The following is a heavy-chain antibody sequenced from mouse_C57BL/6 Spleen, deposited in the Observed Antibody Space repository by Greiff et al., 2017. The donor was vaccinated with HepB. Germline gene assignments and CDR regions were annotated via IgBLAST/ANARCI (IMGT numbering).Heavy chain of an antibody. D-gene: IGHD1-1*01. CDR2: ISSGGSYT. CDR1: GFTFSSYG. V-gene: IGHV5-6*01. CDR3: ARHGTTVVARYYFDY. Sequence: EVQLVESGGALVKPGGSLKLSCAASGFTFSSYGMSWVRQTPDKRLESVATISSGGSYTYYPDSVKGRFTISRDNAKNTLYLQMSSLKSEDTAMYYCARHGTTVVARYYFDYWGQGTTLTVSS. J-gene: IGHJ2*01.